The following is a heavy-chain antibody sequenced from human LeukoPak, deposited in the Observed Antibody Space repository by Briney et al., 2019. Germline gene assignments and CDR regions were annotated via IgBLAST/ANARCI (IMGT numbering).Heavy chain of an antibody. Sequence: GGSLRLSCAASGFTFSSYIMNWVRQAPGKGLEWVSYISSSSSTIYNADSVKGRFTNSRDNAKNSLYLQMNSLRAEDTAVYYCAREWTKSGNAFDYWGQGTLVTVSS. CDR3: AREWTKSGNAFDY. D-gene: IGHD3/OR15-3a*01. J-gene: IGHJ4*02. CDR1: GFTFSSYI. CDR2: ISSSSSTI. V-gene: IGHV3-48*04.